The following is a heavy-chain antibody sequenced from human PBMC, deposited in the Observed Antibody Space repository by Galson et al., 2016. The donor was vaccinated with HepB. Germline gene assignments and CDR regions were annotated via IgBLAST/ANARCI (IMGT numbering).Heavy chain of an antibody. Sequence: TLSLTCAVSGDSISSGGNSWSWIRQPPGKGLEWIGYIHHRGSTYYNPSLTSRVTIPVDRSKNQFSLNLSSVTAADTAVYFCARVVVYAAFRWGKKKEEYYFDYWGQGTLVTVSS. D-gene: IGHD2-8*02. CDR1: GDSISSGGNS. CDR3: ARVVVYAAFRWGKKKEEYYFDY. V-gene: IGHV4-30-2*01. J-gene: IGHJ4*02. CDR2: IHHRGST.